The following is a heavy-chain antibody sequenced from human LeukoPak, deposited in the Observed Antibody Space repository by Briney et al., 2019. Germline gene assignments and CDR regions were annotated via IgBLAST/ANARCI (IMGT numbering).Heavy chain of an antibody. V-gene: IGHV3-23*01. CDR3: AKFGYPRYCSSTSCYPDAFDI. D-gene: IGHD2-2*01. CDR2: IIPIVVTT. CDR1: GFTFGSYA. J-gene: IGHJ3*02. Sequence: GGSLRLSCAASGFTFGSYAMSWVRQAPGKGLDGFFIIIPIVVTTYYADSVKGRFTISRDNSKNTLFLQMNSLRAEDTAVYYCAKFGYPRYCSSTSCYPDAFDIWGQGTMVTVSS.